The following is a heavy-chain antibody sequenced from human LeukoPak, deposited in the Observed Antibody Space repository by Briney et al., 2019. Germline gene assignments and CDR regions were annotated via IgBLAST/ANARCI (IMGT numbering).Heavy chain of an antibody. V-gene: IGHV1-46*01. J-gene: IGHJ4*02. CDR1: GYTFITHH. CDR3: ARSRLLLDY. CDR2: ISPSGGST. D-gene: IGHD2-21*02. Sequence: ASVKVSCKASGYTFITHHMHWVRQAPGQGLEWMGIISPSGGSTTYAQKFQGRVTMTGDTSTSTVYMELSSLRSEDTAVYYCARSRLLLDYWGQGTLVSVSS.